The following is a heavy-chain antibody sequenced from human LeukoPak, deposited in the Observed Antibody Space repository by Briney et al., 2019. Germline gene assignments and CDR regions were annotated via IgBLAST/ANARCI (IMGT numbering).Heavy chain of an antibody. CDR3: VTFYETY. CDR2: INSDGSWT. D-gene: IGHD2/OR15-2a*01. CDR1: GTYW. V-gene: IGHV3-74*01. J-gene: IGHJ4*02. Sequence: GGSLRLSCAASGTYWMHWVRQAPGKGLVWVSHINSDGSWTGHADSVKGRFTISKDNAKNTVSLQMNNLRAEDTAVHYCVTFYETYWGRGTLVTVSS.